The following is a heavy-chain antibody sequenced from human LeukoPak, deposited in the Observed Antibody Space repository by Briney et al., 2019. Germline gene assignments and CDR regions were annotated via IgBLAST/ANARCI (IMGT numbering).Heavy chain of an antibody. CDR2: IKQDGSER. J-gene: IGHJ4*02. Sequence: GGSLRLSCAASGFSFSAYWMTWVREAPAKGLEWVANIKQDGSERHYVDSVRGRFTISRDNARNSLHLQMNSLRAEDTAVYYCARDSTFKLDYWGQGTLVTVSS. CDR1: GFSFSAYW. CDR3: ARDSTFKLDY. V-gene: IGHV3-7*01.